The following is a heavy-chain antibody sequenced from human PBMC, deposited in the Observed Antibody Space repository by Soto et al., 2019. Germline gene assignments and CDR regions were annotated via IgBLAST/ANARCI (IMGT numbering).Heavy chain of an antibody. CDR3: ASPGGSSVAYDAFDI. D-gene: IGHD6-6*01. CDR2: MNPNSGNT. V-gene: IGHV1-8*01. Sequence: ASVKVSCKASGYTLTSYDINWVRQATGQGLEWMGWMNPNSGNTGYAQKFQGRVTMTRNTSISTAYMELSSLRSEDTAVYYCASPGGSSVAYDAFDIWGQGTMVTVS. CDR1: GYTLTSYD. J-gene: IGHJ3*02.